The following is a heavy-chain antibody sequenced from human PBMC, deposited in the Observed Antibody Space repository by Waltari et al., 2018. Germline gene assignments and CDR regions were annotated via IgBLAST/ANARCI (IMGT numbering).Heavy chain of an antibody. CDR1: GYTFTGYY. J-gene: IGHJ4*02. CDR2: INPNMGGT. Sequence: QVQLVQSGAEVKKPGASVKVSCKASGYTFTGYYMHWVRQAPGQGLEWMGWINPNMGGTNDAQKFQGWVTMTRDTSSSTAYMELSRLRSDDTAVYYCARGGVLLWFGEDHNFDYWGQGTLVTVSS. V-gene: IGHV1-2*04. CDR3: ARGGVLLWFGEDHNFDY. D-gene: IGHD3-10*01.